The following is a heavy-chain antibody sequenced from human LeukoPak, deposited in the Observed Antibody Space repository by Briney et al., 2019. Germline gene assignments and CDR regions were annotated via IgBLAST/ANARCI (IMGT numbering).Heavy chain of an antibody. CDR3: ARSYGGAPRPLIDY. CDR1: GYTFTSYG. V-gene: IGHV1-18*01. D-gene: IGHD3-10*01. J-gene: IGHJ4*02. CDR2: ISAYNGNT. Sequence: ASVKVSCKASGYTFTSYGISWVRQAPGQGLEWMGRISAYNGNTNYAQKLQGRVTMTTDTSTSTAYMELRSLRSDDTAVYYCARSYGGAPRPLIDYWGQGTLVTVSS.